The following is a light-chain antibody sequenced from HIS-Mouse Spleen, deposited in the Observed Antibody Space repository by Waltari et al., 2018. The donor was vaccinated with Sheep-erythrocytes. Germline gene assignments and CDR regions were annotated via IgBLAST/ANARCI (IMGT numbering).Light chain of an antibody. CDR2: DAS. CDR3: SSYTSSSTLEV. J-gene: IGLJ2*01. Sequence: QSALTQPASVSGSPGQSITISCTGTSSDVGGYNYVSWYQQQPGKAPKLMIYDASNRPSVVSNRFSGSKSGNTASLTISGLQAEDEADYYCSSYTSSSTLEVFGGGTKLTVL. CDR1: SSDVGGYNY. V-gene: IGLV2-14*03.